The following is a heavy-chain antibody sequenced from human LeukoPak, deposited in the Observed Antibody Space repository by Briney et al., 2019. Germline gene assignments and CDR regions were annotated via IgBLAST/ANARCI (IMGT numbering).Heavy chain of an antibody. Sequence: PGESLKISCKGSGYSFTSYWIGWVRQMPGKGLEWMGIIYPGDSDTRYSPSFQGQVIISADKSISTAYLQWSSLKASDTAMYYCARRGAVRDWNDWYYWFDPWGQGTLVTVSS. CDR3: ARRGAVRDWNDWYYWFDP. J-gene: IGHJ5*02. CDR2: IYPGDSDT. D-gene: IGHD1-1*01. CDR1: GYSFTSYW. V-gene: IGHV5-51*01.